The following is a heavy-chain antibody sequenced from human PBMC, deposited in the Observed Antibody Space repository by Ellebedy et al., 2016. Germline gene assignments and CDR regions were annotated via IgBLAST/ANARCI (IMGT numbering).Heavy chain of an antibody. D-gene: IGHD7-27*01. CDR1: GYTFTAHY. Sequence: ASVKVSCKASGYTFTAHYLHWVRQAPGQGLEWMGWMNPNSGNTGYAQKFQGRVTMTRDTSTNTAYMDLSSLRSDDTAVYFCAREGWGFDYWGQGTLVTVSS. J-gene: IGHJ4*02. CDR3: AREGWGFDY. CDR2: MNPNSGNT. V-gene: IGHV1-8*02.